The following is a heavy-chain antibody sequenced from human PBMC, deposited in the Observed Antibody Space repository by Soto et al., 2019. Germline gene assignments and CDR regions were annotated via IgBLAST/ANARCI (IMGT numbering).Heavy chain of an antibody. CDR3: ARGSGLRFLEWITDY. CDR1: GFTFSSYA. J-gene: IGHJ4*02. CDR2: ISYDGSNK. Sequence: HPGGSLRLSCAASGFTFSSYAMHWVRQAPGKGLEWVAVISYDGSNKYYADSVKGRFTISRDNSKNTLYLQMNSLRAEDTAVYYCARGSGLRFLEWITDYWGQGTLVTVSS. D-gene: IGHD3-3*01. V-gene: IGHV3-30-3*01.